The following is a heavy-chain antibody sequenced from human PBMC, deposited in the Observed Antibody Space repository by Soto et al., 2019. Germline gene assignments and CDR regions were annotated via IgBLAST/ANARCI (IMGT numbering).Heavy chain of an antibody. V-gene: IGHV4-34*01. CDR2: INHSGST. D-gene: IGHD5-18*01. CDR3: ARVALRGYSYGLYYYYYYYMDV. Sequence: PSETLSLTCAVYGGSFSGYYWSWIRQPPWKGLEWIGEINHSGSTNYNPSLKSRVTISVDTSKNQFSLKLSSVTAADTAVYYCARVALRGYSYGLYYYYYYYMDVWGKGTTVTVSS. J-gene: IGHJ6*03. CDR1: GGSFSGYY.